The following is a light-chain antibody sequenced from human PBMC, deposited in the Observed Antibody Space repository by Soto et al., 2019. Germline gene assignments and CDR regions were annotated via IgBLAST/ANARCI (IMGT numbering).Light chain of an antibody. CDR3: SSYTTSGTPV. V-gene: IGLV2-14*01. CDR2: EVS. J-gene: IGLJ3*02. CDR1: SSVVGGYNY. Sequence: QSALTQPASVSGSPGQSITISCTGTSSVVGGYNYLSWYQQHPGKAPKVMIYEVSNRPSGVSNRFSGSKSGNTASLTISGLQAEDEADYFCSSYTTSGTPVFGGGTKLTV.